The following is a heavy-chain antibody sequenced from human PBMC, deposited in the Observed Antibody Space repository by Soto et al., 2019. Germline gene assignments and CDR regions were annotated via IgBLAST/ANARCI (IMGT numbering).Heavy chain of an antibody. CDR1: GDSFSSLS. CDR3: AREIEPMGGPFDF. V-gene: IGHV1-69*06. J-gene: IGHJ4*02. CDR2: IIPVVGTG. D-gene: IGHD2-15*01. Sequence: QVNLVQSGAEVKKPGSSVKVSCKASGDSFSSLSLNWVRQAPGQGLEWVGGIIPVVGTGTYAQKFQDRVTITADKSTSTVYMELTSLTSEDTAGYYCAREIEPMGGPFDFWGQGTLVTVSS.